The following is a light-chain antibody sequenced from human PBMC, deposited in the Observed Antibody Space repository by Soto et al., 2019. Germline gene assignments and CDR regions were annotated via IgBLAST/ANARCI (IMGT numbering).Light chain of an antibody. Sequence: QSVLTQPASVSGSPGQSITISCTGTSSDVGGYNYVSWYQQHPGKAPKLMIYEVSNRPSGVSNRFSGSKSGNTASLTISGLQAGDEADYYCGSITRSSTSVFGTGTKVTVL. J-gene: IGLJ1*01. CDR2: EVS. CDR3: GSITRSSTSV. V-gene: IGLV2-14*01. CDR1: SSDVGGYNY.